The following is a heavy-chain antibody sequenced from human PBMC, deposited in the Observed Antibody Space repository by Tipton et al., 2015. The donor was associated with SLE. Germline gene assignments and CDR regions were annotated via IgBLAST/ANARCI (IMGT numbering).Heavy chain of an antibody. V-gene: IGHV4-39*07. CDR1: GGSISSSSYY. D-gene: IGHD6-13*01. J-gene: IGHJ4*02. CDR2: IYYSGST. CDR3: AFGYSSSWPLDY. Sequence: TLSLTCTVSGGSISSSSYYWGWIRQPPGKGLEWIGSIYYSGSTYYNPSLKSRVTISVDTSKNQFSLNLSSVTAADTAAYYCAFGYSSSWPLDYWGQGTLVTVSS.